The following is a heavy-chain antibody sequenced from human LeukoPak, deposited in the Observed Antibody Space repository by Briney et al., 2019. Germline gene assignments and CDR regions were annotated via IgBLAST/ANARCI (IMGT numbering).Heavy chain of an antibody. D-gene: IGHD6-13*01. V-gene: IGHV1-8*03. J-gene: IGHJ4*02. CDR3: ARAEGIAAANDY. CDR2: MNPNSGNA. CDR1: GYTFTSYD. Sequence: ASVKVSCKASGYTFTSYDINWVRQATGQGLEWMGWMNPNSGNAGYAQKFQGRVTITRNTSISTAYMELSSLRSEDTAVYYCARAEGIAAANDYWGQGTLVTVSS.